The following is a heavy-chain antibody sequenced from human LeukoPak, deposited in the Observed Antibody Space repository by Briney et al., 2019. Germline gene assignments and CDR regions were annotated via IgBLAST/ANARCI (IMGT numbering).Heavy chain of an antibody. J-gene: IGHJ6*03. CDR2: MYHSGST. V-gene: IGHV4-38-2*01. Sequence: SETLSLTCAVSGYSISSGYYWGWFRQPPGRGLEWIGCMYHSGSTYYNPSLKSRVTISVDTSKNQFSLKLSSVTAADTAVYYCARQGGSSSPYYYYYMDVWGKGTTVTVSS. CDR3: ARQGGSSSPYYYYYMDV. D-gene: IGHD6-13*01. CDR1: GYSISSGYY.